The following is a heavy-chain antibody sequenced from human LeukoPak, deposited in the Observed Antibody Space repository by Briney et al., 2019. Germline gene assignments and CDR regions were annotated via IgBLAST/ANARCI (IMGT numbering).Heavy chain of an antibody. V-gene: IGHV4-31*03. CDR2: IYYSGST. CDR1: GGSISSGGYY. D-gene: IGHD2-2*01. Sequence: SQTLSLTCTVSGGSISSGGYYWSWIRQHPGKGLEWIGYIYYSGSTYYNPSLKSRVTISVDTSKNQFSLKLSSVTAADTAVYYCARGRGIVVPAARYYFDYWGQGILVTVSS. CDR3: ARGRGIVVPAARYYFDY. J-gene: IGHJ4*02.